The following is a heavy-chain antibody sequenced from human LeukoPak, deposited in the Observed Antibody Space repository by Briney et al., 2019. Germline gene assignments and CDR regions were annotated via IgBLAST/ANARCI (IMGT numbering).Heavy chain of an antibody. Sequence: PSETLSLTCTVSGGSISSSSYYWGWIRQPPGKGLEWIGTIYYSGSTFYNPSLKSRVTISLDTSKNQFSLNLSFVTAADTAVYYCVRDDVGELYGYVPYGMDVWGQGTTVTVSS. CDR3: VRDDVGELYGYVPYGMDV. CDR1: GGSISSSSYY. CDR2: IYYSGST. J-gene: IGHJ6*02. D-gene: IGHD3-16*01. V-gene: IGHV4-39*07.